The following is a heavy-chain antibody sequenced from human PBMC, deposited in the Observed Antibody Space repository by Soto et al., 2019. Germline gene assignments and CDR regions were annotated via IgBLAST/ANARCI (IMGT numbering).Heavy chain of an antibody. V-gene: IGHV1-46*01. CDR3: AREVPGGYYFDS. CDR2: INPYDGGT. CDR1: AYSFRDYY. D-gene: IGHD3-16*01. Sequence: GASVKVSCKTSAYSFRDYYMHWVRQAPGQGLEWMGTINPYDGGTNYAQKVQGRVIMTRDTSTKTVHMELTSLRSEDTAVYYCAREVPGGYYFDSWGRGTLVTVSS. J-gene: IGHJ4*02.